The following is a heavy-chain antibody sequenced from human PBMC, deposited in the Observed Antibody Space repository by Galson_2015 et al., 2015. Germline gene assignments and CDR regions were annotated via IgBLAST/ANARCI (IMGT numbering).Heavy chain of an antibody. CDR1: GDSIRSYY. V-gene: IGHV4-59*01. D-gene: IGHD3-10*01. J-gene: IGHJ4*01. CDR3: ATSTGVY. Sequence: ETLSLPCSVSGDSIRSYYWSWIRQAPGKGLEWIGDIFHSGTSYYNPSLKSRVTLSVDTSRNYFSLRLRSVTAADTAVYYCATSTGVYWG. CDR2: IFHSGTS.